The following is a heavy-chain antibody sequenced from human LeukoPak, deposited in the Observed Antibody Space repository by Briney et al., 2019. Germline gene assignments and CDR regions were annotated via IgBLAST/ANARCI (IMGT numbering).Heavy chain of an antibody. Sequence: PGRSLRLSCAASGFTFDDYAMHWVRQAPGKGLEWVSVISWNSGSIGYADSVKGRFTISRDNAKNSLYLQMNSLRAEDTALYYCAKDLSGSYLYYYGMDVWGQGTTVTVSS. D-gene: IGHD1-26*01. CDR1: GFTFDDYA. CDR2: ISWNSGSI. CDR3: AKDLSGSYLYYYGMDV. V-gene: IGHV3-9*01. J-gene: IGHJ6*02.